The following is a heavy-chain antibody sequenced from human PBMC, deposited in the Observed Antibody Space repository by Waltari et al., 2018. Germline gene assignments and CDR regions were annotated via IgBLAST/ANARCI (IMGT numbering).Heavy chain of an antibody. CDR3: ARDQAAAGTHYYYGMDV. Sequence: QVQLQESGPGLVKPSETLSLTCTVSGGSISSHYWSWIRQPPGKGLELIGYIYYSGSTNYNPSLKSRVTISVDTSKNQFSLKLSSVTAADTAVYYCARDQAAAGTHYYYGMDVWGQGTTVTVSS. CDR2: IYYSGST. D-gene: IGHD6-13*01. V-gene: IGHV4-59*11. CDR1: GGSISSHY. J-gene: IGHJ6*02.